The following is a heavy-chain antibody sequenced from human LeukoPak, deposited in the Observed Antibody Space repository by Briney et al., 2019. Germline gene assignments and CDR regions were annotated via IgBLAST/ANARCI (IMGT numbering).Heavy chain of an antibody. CDR2: ISYDGSNK. CDR1: GFTFSSYA. D-gene: IGHD3-22*01. CDR3: AREAAPFDYYVSSGWVAFDI. V-gene: IGHV3-30*04. Sequence: GGSLRLSCAASGFTFSSYATHWVRQAPGKGLEWVAVISYDGSNKYYADSVKGRFTISRDNSKNTLYLQMNSLRAEDTAVYYCAREAAPFDYYVSSGWVAFDIWGQGKMFTVSS. J-gene: IGHJ3*02.